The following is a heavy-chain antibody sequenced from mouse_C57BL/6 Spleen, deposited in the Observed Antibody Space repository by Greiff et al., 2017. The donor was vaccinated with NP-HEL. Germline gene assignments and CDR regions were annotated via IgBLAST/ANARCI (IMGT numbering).Heavy chain of an antibody. V-gene: IGHV5-4*01. D-gene: IGHD2-1*01. CDR1: GFTFSSYA. Sequence: EVQRVESGGGLVKPGGSLKLSCAASGFTFSSYAMSWVRQTPEKRLEWVATISDGGSYTYYPDNVKGRFTISRDNAKNNLYLQMSHLKSEDKAMYYWARAWAYGNYAMDYWGQGTSFTVSS. CDR2: ISDGGSYT. CDR3: ARAWAYGNYAMDY. J-gene: IGHJ4*01.